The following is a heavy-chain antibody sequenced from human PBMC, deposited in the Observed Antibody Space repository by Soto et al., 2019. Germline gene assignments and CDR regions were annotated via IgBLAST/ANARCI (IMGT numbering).Heavy chain of an antibody. D-gene: IGHD6-13*01. CDR3: VRDSGATLSSS. V-gene: IGHV1-69*13. CDR2: IVPIYRTA. J-gene: IGHJ4*02. Sequence: SVKVSCKASGGTFSSYRTNWVRQAPGQGLEWVGGIVPIYRTADYAQKFQGRVTITADESARTSYMELRSLKSQDTAVYYCVRDSGATLSSSWGQGTLVTV. CDR1: GGTFSSYR.